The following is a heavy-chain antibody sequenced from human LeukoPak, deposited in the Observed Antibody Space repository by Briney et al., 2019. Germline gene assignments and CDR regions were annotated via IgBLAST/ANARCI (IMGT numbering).Heavy chain of an antibody. J-gene: IGHJ4*02. CDR2: INPNSGGT. D-gene: IGHD5-12*01. Sequence: ASVKVSCKASGYTFTGYYMHWVRQAPGQGLEWMGWINPNSGGTNYAQKFQGRVTMARDTSISTAYVELSRLRSDDTAVYYCARARGYSGYDSDYWGQGTLVTVSS. CDR3: ARARGYSGYDSDY. V-gene: IGHV1-2*02. CDR1: GYTFTGYY.